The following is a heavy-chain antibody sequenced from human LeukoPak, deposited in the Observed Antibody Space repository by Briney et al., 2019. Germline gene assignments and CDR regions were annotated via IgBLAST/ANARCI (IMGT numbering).Heavy chain of an antibody. Sequence: GGSLRLSCAASGFTFSSYAMSWVRQAPEKGLEWVSAIRGSGGSTYYADSVKGRFTISRDNSKNTLYLQMNSLRAEDTAVYYRAKDTDPDYYGSGSYDYWGQGTLVTVSS. CDR2: IRGSGGST. V-gene: IGHV3-23*01. D-gene: IGHD3-10*01. J-gene: IGHJ4*02. CDR3: AKDTDPDYYGSGSYDY. CDR1: GFTFSSYA.